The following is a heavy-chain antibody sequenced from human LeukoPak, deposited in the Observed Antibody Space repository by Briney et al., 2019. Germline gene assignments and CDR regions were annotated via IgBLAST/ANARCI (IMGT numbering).Heavy chain of an antibody. CDR3: ARDYHYGSGRHDFDY. CDR2: IIPIFGTA. J-gene: IGHJ4*02. Sequence: SVKVSCKASGGTFSSYAISWVRQAPGQGLEWMGGIIPIFGTANYAQKFQGRVTITADESTSTAYMELSSLRSEDTAVYYCARDYHYGSGRHDFDYWGQGTLVTVSS. V-gene: IGHV1-69*01. CDR1: GGTFSSYA. D-gene: IGHD3-10*01.